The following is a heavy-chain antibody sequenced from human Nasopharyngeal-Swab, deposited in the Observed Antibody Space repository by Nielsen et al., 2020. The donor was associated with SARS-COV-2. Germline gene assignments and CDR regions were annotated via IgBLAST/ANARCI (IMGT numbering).Heavy chain of an antibody. D-gene: IGHD6-19*01. J-gene: IGHJ4*02. V-gene: IGHV3-15*01. CDR3: TTDRSAGTFDY. Sequence: GESLKISCAASGFTFSNAWMSWVRQAPGKGLEWVGRIKSKTDGGTTDYAAPVKGRFTISRDDSKNTLYPQMNSLKTEDTAVYYCTTDRSAGTFDYWGQGTLVTVSS. CDR2: IKSKTDGGTT. CDR1: GFTFSNAW.